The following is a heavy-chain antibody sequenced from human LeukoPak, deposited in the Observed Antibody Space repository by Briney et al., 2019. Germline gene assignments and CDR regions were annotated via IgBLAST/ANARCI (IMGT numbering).Heavy chain of an antibody. CDR3: ARATDYDILTGYYSSGYYFDY. J-gene: IGHJ4*02. Sequence: PGGSLRLSCAASGFTFSSYSMNWVRQAPGKGLEWVSSISSSSSYIYYADSVKGRFTISRDNAKNSLYLQMNSLRAEDTAVYYCARATDYDILTGYYSSGYYFDYWGQGTLVTVSS. CDR2: ISSSSSYI. V-gene: IGHV3-21*01. CDR1: GFTFSSYS. D-gene: IGHD3-9*01.